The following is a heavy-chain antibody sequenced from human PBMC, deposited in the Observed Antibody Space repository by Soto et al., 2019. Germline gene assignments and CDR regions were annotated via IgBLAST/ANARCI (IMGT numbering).Heavy chain of an antibody. CDR3: AKAGLRLEELSKRGPSDH. CDR1: GFTFSSYS. D-gene: IGHD3-16*02. CDR2: ISSSSSTI. V-gene: IGHV3-48*01. J-gene: IGHJ4*02. Sequence: PGGSLRLSCAASGFTFSSYSMNWVRQAPGKGLEWVSYISSSSSTIYYADSVKGRFTISRDNAKNSLYLQMNSLRAEDTAVYYCAKAGLRLEELSKRGPSDHWGQGSLVTVS.